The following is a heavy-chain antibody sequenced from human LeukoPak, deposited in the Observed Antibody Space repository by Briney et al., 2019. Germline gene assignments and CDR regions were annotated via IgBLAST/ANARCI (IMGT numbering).Heavy chain of an antibody. CDR1: GFTFSSYG. D-gene: IGHD6-13*01. CDR3: AKDRRAAAGYYYYYMDV. V-gene: IGHV3-30*02. J-gene: IGHJ6*03. CDR2: IRYDGSNK. Sequence: PGGSLRLSCAASGFTFSSYGMHWVRQAPGKGLEWVAFIRYDGSNKYYADSVKGRFTISRDNSKNTLYLQMNSMRAEDTAVYYCAKDRRAAAGYYYYYMDVWGKGTTVTISS.